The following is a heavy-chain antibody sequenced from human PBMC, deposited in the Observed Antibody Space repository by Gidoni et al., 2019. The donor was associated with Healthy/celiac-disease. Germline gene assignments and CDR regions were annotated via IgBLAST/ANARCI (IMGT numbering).Heavy chain of an antibody. CDR3: TTAALDSSFYYYYYMDV. D-gene: IGHD2-15*01. V-gene: IGHV3-15*01. CDR2: IKSKTDGGTT. CDR1: GFTFSNAW. Sequence: EVQLVESGGGLVKPGGSLRLSCAASGFTFSNAWMSWVRQAPGKGLEWVGRIKSKTDGGTTDYAAPVKGRFTISRDDSKNTLYLQMNSLKTEDTAVYYCTTAALDSSFYYYYYMDVWGKGTTVTVSS. J-gene: IGHJ6*03.